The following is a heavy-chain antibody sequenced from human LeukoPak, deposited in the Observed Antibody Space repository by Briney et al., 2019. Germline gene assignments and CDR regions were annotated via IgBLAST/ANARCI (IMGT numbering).Heavy chain of an antibody. CDR1: GYTFINYG. CDR3: ARDVGDTNTYYWGVFDY. J-gene: IGHJ4*02. Sequence: ASVKVSCKASGYTFINYGISWVRQAPGQGLEWMGWISAYNDNTHYAQKLQGRVTMTTDTSTSTACMELRSLRADDTAVYFCARDVGDTNTYYWGVFDYWGQGTLVTVSS. V-gene: IGHV1-18*01. D-gene: IGHD3-22*01. CDR2: ISAYNDNT.